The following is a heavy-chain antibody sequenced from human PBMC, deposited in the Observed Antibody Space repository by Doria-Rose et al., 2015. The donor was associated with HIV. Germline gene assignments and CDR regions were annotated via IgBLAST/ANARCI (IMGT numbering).Heavy chain of an antibody. V-gene: IGHV2-26*01. Sequence: SGPVLVNPTETLTLTCTVSGVSLSSPGMGVSWIRQPPGKALEWLANIFSYDERSYNASLKSRLSISRGTYRSQSVLTMTDRYPEDAATYYCARINSSRWYHKYNVDFWDQGSRV. CDR2: IFSYDER. J-gene: IGHJ4*02. CDR1: GVSLSSPGMG. D-gene: IGHD6-13*01. CDR3: ARINSSRWYHKYNVDF.